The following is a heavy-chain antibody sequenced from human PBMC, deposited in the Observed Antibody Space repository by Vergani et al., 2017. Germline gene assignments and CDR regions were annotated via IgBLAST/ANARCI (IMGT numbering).Heavy chain of an antibody. CDR2: IKNTGDST. V-gene: IGHV3-23*01. D-gene: IGHD1-26*01. CDR3: VKEAGSYENFFDS. J-gene: IGHJ4*02. CDR1: GFTLSSHA. Sequence: EVQLLQSEGAVVQPGGSLRLSCVASGFTLSSHAMSWARQGHGQGLEWVSSIKNTGDSTHYADSVKGRFTISRDNSRDTLYLQMNSLRPEDTATYYCVKEAGSYENFFDSWGQGTLVTVSS.